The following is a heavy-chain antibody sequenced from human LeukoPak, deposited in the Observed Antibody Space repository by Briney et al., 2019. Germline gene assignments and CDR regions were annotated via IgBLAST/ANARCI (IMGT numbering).Heavy chain of an antibody. Sequence: GGSLRLSCAASGFTFSSYAMSWVRQAPGKGLEWVSAISGSGGSTYYADSVKGRFIISRDNSKNTLYLQMNSLRAEDTAVYYCANLPRYPITDYWGQGTLVTVSS. D-gene: IGHD1-14*01. V-gene: IGHV3-23*01. J-gene: IGHJ4*02. CDR1: GFTFSSYA. CDR3: ANLPRYPITDY. CDR2: ISGSGGST.